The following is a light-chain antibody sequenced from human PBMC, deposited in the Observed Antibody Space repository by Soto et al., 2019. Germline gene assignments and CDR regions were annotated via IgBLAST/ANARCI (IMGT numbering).Light chain of an antibody. J-gene: IGLJ2*01. V-gene: IGLV1-47*01. CDR3: AAWDDSLSGKV. CDR2: RNN. Sequence: QAVVTQPTSASGTPGQRVTISCSGSSSNIGSNYVYWYQQLPGTAPKLLIYRNNQRPSGVPERFSGSKSGTSASLAISGLRSEDEAGYYCAAWDDSLSGKVFGGGPK. CDR1: SSNIGSNY.